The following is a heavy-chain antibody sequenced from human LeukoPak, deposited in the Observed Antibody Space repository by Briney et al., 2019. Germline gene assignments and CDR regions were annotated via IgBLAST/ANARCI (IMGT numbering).Heavy chain of an antibody. CDR1: GFTFSSYA. Sequence: PGGSLGLSFAASGFTFSSYAMSWVRPGPGKGLGWGSAISGSGGSTYYADSVKGRFTISRDNSKNTLYLQMNSLRAEDTAVYYCAKDLEGIAAALVDYWGQGTLVTVSS. CDR3: AKDLEGIAAALVDY. D-gene: IGHD6-13*01. CDR2: ISGSGGST. V-gene: IGHV3-23*01. J-gene: IGHJ4*02.